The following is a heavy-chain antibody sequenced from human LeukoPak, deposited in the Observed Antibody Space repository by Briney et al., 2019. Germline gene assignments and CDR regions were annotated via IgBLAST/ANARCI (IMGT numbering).Heavy chain of an antibody. V-gene: IGHV1-46*01. Sequence: ASVKVSCKASGYTFTSYYMHWVRQAPGQGLEWMGIINPSGGSTSYAQKFQGRVTMTRDTSTSTVYMELSSLRSEDMAVYYCARGAPLRIAAAGSSLNYWGQGTLVTVSS. D-gene: IGHD6-13*01. CDR2: INPSGGST. CDR3: ARGAPLRIAAAGSSLNY. CDR1: GYTFTSYY. J-gene: IGHJ4*02.